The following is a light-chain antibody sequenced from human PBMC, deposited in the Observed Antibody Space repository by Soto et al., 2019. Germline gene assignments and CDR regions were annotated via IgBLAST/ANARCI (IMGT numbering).Light chain of an antibody. J-gene: IGLJ1*01. Sequence: SVLTQPPSASGSPGQSVTISCTGTSSDVGAYDYVSWYQQHPGKSPKLMIYEINKRPSGVPDRFSGSKSGNTASLTVSGLQAEDDADYYCSSFAGSNNFPYVFGTGTKVTVL. V-gene: IGLV2-8*01. CDR2: EIN. CDR3: SSFAGSNNFPYV. CDR1: SSDVGAYDY.